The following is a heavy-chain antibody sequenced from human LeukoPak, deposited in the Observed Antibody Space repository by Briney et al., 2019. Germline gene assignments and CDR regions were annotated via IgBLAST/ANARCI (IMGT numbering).Heavy chain of an antibody. CDR2: ISYSSIYI. CDR3: ARDNYYYDSSGYYPKNSFDI. Sequence: GGSLRLSCAASGFTLSSYSMNWVRQSPGKGLEWVSSISYSSIYIYYVDSVKGRFTISRDNAKNSLYLQMNSLRAEDTAVYYCARDNYYYDSSGYYPKNSFDIWGQGTMVTVSS. CDR1: GFTLSSYS. D-gene: IGHD3-22*01. V-gene: IGHV3-21*01. J-gene: IGHJ3*02.